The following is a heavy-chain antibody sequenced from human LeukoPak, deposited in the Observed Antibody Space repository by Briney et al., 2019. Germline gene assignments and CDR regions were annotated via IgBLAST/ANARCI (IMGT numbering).Heavy chain of an antibody. CDR3: ARRQGCSTSSCPPDS. V-gene: IGHV5-51*01. D-gene: IGHD2-2*01. Sequence: GESLKISCRGSGYSFNTYWIGWVRHLPGKGLDWMGIIYTGDSDTTYSPSFRGQVNMSADKSINTAYLQWSSLKASDTAMYFCARRQGCSTSSCPPDSWGQGTLVTVSS. J-gene: IGHJ4*02. CDR1: GYSFNTYW. CDR2: IYTGDSDT.